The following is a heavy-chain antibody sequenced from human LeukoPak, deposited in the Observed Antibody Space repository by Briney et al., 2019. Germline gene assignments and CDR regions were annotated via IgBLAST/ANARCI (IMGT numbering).Heavy chain of an antibody. V-gene: IGHV3-7*01. J-gene: IGHJ6*02. CDR2: IKQDGSEK. CDR3: ARGYSYGPYYYYGMDV. D-gene: IGHD5-18*01. CDR1: GFTFSSYW. Sequence: GGSLRLSCAASGFTFSSYWMSWARQAPGKGLEWVANIKQDGSEKYYVDSVKGRFTISRDDAKNSLYLQMNSLRAEDTAVYYCARGYSYGPYYYYGMDVWGQGTTVTVSS.